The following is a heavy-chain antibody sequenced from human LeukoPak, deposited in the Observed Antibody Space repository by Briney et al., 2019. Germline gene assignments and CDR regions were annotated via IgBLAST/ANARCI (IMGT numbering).Heavy chain of an antibody. V-gene: IGHV4-61*02. D-gene: IGHD1-7*01. Sequence: SQTLSLTCTVSGGSISSGSYYWSWIRQPAGKGLEWIGRIYTSGSTNYNPSLKGRVTISVDTSKNQFSLKLSSVTAADTAVYYCARDQNWNYVGWFDPWGQGTLVTVSS. CDR2: IYTSGST. CDR3: ARDQNWNYVGWFDP. CDR1: GGSISSGSYY. J-gene: IGHJ5*02.